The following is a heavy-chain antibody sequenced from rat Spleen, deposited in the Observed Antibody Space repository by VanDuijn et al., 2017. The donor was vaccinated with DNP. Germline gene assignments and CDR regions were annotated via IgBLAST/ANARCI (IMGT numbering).Heavy chain of an antibody. CDR1: GFTFSSYW. CDR3: ARDGGPNYFDY. D-gene: IGHD3-2*01. J-gene: IGHJ2*01. Sequence: EVQLVETGGGLVQPGRSLKLSCVASGFTFSSYWMTWIRQVPGKGLEWIASITSSSSTTYYPDSVKGRFTISRENAQNTLYLQMNSLRSEDTATYYCARDGGPNYFDYWGQGVMVTVSS. CDR2: ITSSSSTT. V-gene: IGHV5-31*01.